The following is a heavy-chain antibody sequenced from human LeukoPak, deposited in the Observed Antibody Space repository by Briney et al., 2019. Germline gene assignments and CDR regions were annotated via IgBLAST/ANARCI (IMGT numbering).Heavy chain of an antibody. Sequence: TGGSLRLSCAASGFTVSSNYINWVRQAPGKGLEWVSVIYSGGRTCYADSVKGRFTISRDNSKNTLYLQMNSLRAEDTAVYYCARNRNYYDSSGYHDAFDIWGQGTMVTVSS. CDR3: ARNRNYYDSSGYHDAFDI. CDR2: IYSGGRT. V-gene: IGHV3-66*01. CDR1: GFTVSSNY. D-gene: IGHD3-22*01. J-gene: IGHJ3*02.